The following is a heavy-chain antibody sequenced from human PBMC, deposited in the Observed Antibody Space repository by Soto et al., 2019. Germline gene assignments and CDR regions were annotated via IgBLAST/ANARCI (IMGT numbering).Heavy chain of an antibody. CDR1: GFTFSSYW. V-gene: IGHV3-7*01. CDR2: IKQDGSEK. D-gene: IGHD2-2*01. CDR3: ARDLVPAAHYYFDY. Sequence: EVQLVESGGGLVQPGGSLRLSCAASGFTFSSYWMSWVRQAPGKGLEWVANIKQDGSEKYYVDSVKGRITISRDNAKNSLYLQMNSLRAEDTAVYYCARDLVPAAHYYFDYWGQGTLVTVSS. J-gene: IGHJ4*02.